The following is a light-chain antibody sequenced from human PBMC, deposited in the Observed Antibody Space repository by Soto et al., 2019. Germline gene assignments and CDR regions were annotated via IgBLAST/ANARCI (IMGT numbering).Light chain of an antibody. CDR2: GAS. CDR3: QQYGISQNT. Sequence: ETVMTQSPGTLSLSPGERATLSCRASQRVSSGYLAWYQQKPGQAPRLLIFGASNRATGIPDRFTGSGSGKDFTLNIRRLEPEDFAVYYCQQYGISQNTFGQGTKLEIK. V-gene: IGKV3-20*01. J-gene: IGKJ2*01. CDR1: QRVSSGY.